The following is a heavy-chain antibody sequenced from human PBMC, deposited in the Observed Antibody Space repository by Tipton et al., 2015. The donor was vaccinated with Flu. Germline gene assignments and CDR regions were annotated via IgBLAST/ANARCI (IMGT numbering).Heavy chain of an antibody. CDR3: ARDDRVVVVPAAMGFLYGMDV. D-gene: IGHD2-2*01. CDR2: INHSGST. Sequence: TLSLTCTVSGGSISSSSYYWSWIRQPPGKGLEWIGEINHSGSTNYNPSLKSRVTISVDTSKNQFSLKLSSVTAADTAVYYCARDDRVVVVPAAMGFLYGMDVWGQGTTVTVSS. J-gene: IGHJ6*02. CDR1: GGSISSSSYY. V-gene: IGHV4-39*07.